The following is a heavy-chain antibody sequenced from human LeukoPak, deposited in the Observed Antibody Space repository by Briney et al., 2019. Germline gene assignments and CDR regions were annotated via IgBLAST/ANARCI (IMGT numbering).Heavy chain of an antibody. Sequence: PSETLSLTCSVSGASMKDYYCNWIRLSTGKGLEWVGRFYDTGSVSYNPSLKSRATLSVDTSKNHVYLKLTSVTAADTAVYYCVTGDTATTSRYAFEFWGPGTKVIVSS. CDR3: VTGDTATTSRYAFEF. V-gene: IGHV4-4*07. D-gene: IGHD6-13*01. J-gene: IGHJ3*01. CDR2: FYDTGSV. CDR1: GASMKDYY.